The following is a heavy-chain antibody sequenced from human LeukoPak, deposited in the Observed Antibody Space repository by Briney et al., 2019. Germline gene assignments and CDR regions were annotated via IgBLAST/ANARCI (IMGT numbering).Heavy chain of an antibody. CDR1: GFTFSTYA. D-gene: IGHD6-13*01. Sequence: PGGSLRLSCAASGFTFSTYAMSWVPPAPGKRLEWVSAISGSGGSTYYADSVEGRFTISRDNSKNTLYLQMNSLRAEDTSIYFCAKALEQETVIALDSWGQGTLVTVSS. V-gene: IGHV3-23*01. J-gene: IGHJ4*02. CDR2: ISGSGGST. CDR3: AKALEQETVIALDS.